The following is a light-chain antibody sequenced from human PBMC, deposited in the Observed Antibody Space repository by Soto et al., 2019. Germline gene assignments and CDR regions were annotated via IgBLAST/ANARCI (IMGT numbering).Light chain of an antibody. V-gene: IGKV1-5*01. CDR3: QRYDGY. CDR2: GAS. Sequence: DTQMTQSPSTLSASVGDTVTITCRARQNINNWLAWYQQKPEKVPKLLIYGASTLEDGVPSRFSGSRSGTEFPLTINSLQLDDFATYYCQRYDGYFGQGTKLEIK. J-gene: IGKJ2*01. CDR1: QNINNW.